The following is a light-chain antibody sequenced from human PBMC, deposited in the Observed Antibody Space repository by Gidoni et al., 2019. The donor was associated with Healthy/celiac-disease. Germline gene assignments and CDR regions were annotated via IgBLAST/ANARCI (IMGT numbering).Light chain of an antibody. V-gene: IGKV2-28*01. CDR3: MQALQTPLT. Sequence: DIVKTQSPLSLPVTPGEPASISCRSSQSLLHSNGYNSLDWYLQKPGQSPQLLIYLGSNRASGVPDRFSGSGSGTDFTLKISRVEAEDVGVYYCMQALQTPLTFGGGTKVEIK. CDR2: LGS. CDR1: QSLLHSNGYNS. J-gene: IGKJ4*01.